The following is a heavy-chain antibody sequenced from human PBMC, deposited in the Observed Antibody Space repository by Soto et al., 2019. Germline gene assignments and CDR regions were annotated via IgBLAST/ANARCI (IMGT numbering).Heavy chain of an antibody. J-gene: IGHJ5*02. CDR1: GGSISGYY. D-gene: IGHD2-2*01. Sequence: QVQLLESGPGLVKPSETLSLTCSVSGGSISGYYWSWIRQPPGKGLEWIGCIYYSGNTNYNPSLKSRVTISVDPSNNQFSLNLNSVTAADTAVYYCARDLRSIAVPSFAWFDPWGQGALVTVSS. CDR3: ARDLRSIAVPSFAWFDP. CDR2: IYYSGNT. V-gene: IGHV4-59*01.